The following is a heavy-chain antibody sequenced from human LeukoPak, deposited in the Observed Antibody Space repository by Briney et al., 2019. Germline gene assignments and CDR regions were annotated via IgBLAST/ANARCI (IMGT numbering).Heavy chain of an antibody. V-gene: IGHV4-59*08. CDR3: ARLPGIAAV. CDR1: GGSTSRYY. D-gene: IGHD6-13*01. Sequence: SETLSLTCTVSGGSTSRYYWSWIRQPPGKSLEWIGYIYYSGSTTYNPSLKSRVTISIDTSNNRFSLNLTSVTAADAAVYYCARLPGIAAVWGQGTLVIVSS. CDR2: IYYSGST. J-gene: IGHJ1*01.